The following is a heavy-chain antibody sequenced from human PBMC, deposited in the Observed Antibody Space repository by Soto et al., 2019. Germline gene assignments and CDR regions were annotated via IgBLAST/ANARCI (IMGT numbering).Heavy chain of an antibody. D-gene: IGHD6-6*01. CDR2: INAGNGNT. CDR3: ARGHRIAARPSYYYYGMDV. V-gene: IGHV1-3*01. J-gene: IGHJ6*02. CDR1: GYTFTSYA. Sequence: GASVKVSCKASGYTFTSYALHWVRKAPGKRLEWMGWINAGNGNTKYSQKFQGRVTITRDTSASTAYMELSSLRSEDTAVYYCARGHRIAARPSYYYYGMDVWGQGTTVTVSS.